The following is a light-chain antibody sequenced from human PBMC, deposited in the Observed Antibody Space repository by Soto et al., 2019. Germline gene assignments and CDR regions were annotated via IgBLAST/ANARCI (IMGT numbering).Light chain of an antibody. V-gene: IGLV1-36*01. CDR1: SSNIGNNA. CDR3: AAWDDSLNGQV. J-gene: IGLJ1*01. CDR2: YDD. Sequence: QSVLTQPHSVSEAPRQRVTIACSGSSSNIGNNAVNWYQQLPGKAPKLLIYYDDLLPSGVSDRFSGSKSGTSASLAISGLQSEDEADYYCAAWDDSLNGQVFGTGTKLTVL.